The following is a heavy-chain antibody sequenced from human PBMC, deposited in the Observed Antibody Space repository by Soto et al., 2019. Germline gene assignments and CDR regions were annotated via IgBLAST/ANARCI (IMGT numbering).Heavy chain of an antibody. CDR3: ARAVVVVPAAIGWFDP. Sequence: SVKVSCKASGGTFSSYAISWVRQAPGQGLEWMGGIIPIFGTANYAQKFQGRVTITADESMSTAYMELSSLRSEDTAVYYCARAVVVVPAAIGWFDPWGQGTLVTVSS. CDR2: IIPIFGTA. D-gene: IGHD2-2*02. V-gene: IGHV1-69*13. J-gene: IGHJ5*02. CDR1: GGTFSSYA.